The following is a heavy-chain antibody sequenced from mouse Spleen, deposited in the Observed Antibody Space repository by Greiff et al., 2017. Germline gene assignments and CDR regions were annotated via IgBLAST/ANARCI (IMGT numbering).Heavy chain of an antibody. CDR2: IYPGDGDT. D-gene: IGHD4-1*01. J-gene: IGHJ2*01. CDR3: ASQTGNFGY. V-gene: IGHV1-82*01. CDR1: GYAFSSSW. Sequence: QVQLQQSGPELVKPGASVKISCKASGYAFSSSWMNWVKQRPGKGLEWIGRIYPGDGDTNYNGKFKGKATLTADKSSSTAYMQLSSLTSEDSAVYFCASQTGNFGYWGRSTTLPVSS.